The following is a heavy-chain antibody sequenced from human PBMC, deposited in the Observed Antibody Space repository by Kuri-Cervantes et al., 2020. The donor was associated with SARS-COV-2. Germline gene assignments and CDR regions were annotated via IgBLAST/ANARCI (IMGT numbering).Heavy chain of an antibody. CDR1: GFTFSDYY. D-gene: IGHD4-17*01. Sequence: GESLKISCAASGFTFSDYYMSWVRQAPGKGLEWVSAISGSGGSTYYADSVKGRFTISRDNPKNTLYLQMNSLRAEDTAVYYCAKRGVYGDYGWGQGTLVTVSS. V-gene: IGHV3-23*01. J-gene: IGHJ4*02. CDR3: AKRGVYGDYG. CDR2: ISGSGGST.